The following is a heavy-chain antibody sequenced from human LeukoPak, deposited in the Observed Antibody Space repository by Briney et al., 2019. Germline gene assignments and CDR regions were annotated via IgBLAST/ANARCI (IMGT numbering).Heavy chain of an antibody. CDR2: IYHSGST. Sequence: SETLSLTCAVSGGSISSGGYSWSWIRQPPGKGLEWIGYIYHSGSTYYNPSLKGRVTISIDTSKNQFSLKVNSMTAADTAVYYCARLGYSSSWYNFDYWGQGTLVTVSS. CDR3: ARLGYSSSWYNFDY. D-gene: IGHD6-13*01. V-gene: IGHV4-30-2*01. CDR1: GGSISSGGYS. J-gene: IGHJ4*02.